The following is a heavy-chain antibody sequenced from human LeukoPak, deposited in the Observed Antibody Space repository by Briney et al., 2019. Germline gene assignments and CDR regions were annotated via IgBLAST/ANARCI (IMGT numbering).Heavy chain of an antibody. CDR3: ARASIAARPGYYYYMDV. J-gene: IGHJ6*03. CDR2: MNPNSGNT. V-gene: IGHV1-8*03. D-gene: IGHD6-6*01. CDR1: GYTFTSYD. Sequence: ASLKVSCKASGYTFTSYDINWVRQATGQGLEWMGWMNPNSGNTGYAQKFQGRVTITRNTSISTAYMELSSLRSEDTAVYYCARASIAARPGYYYYMDVWGKGTTVTVSS.